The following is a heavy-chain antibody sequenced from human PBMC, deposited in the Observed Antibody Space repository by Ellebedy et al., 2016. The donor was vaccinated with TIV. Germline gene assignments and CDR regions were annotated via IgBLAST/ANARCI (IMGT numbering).Heavy chain of an antibody. D-gene: IGHD3-16*01. Sequence: PGGSLRPSCAASGFTSSSSWMSCVRQVRQAPGKGLEWEANIKHDVSEKSYVDSVKGQFTISRDNAKNSLYLQMNSLRAEDTAVYYCASGHRGISFGIWGQGTMVTVSS. V-gene: IGHV3-7*03. CDR2: IKHDVSEK. CDR1: GFTSSSSW. CDR3: ASGHRGISFGI. J-gene: IGHJ3*02.